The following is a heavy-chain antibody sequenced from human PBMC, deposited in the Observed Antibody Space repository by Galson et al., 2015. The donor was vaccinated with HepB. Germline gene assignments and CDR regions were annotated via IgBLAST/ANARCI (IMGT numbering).Heavy chain of an antibody. V-gene: IGHV1-2*02. CDR1: GYTFTGYY. Sequence: SVKVSCKASGYTFTGYYMHWVRQAPGQGLEWMGWINPNSGGTNYAQKFQGRVTMTRDTSISTAYMELSRLRSDDTAVYYCARAYCSSTSCYMDAFNIWGQGTMVTVSS. CDR3: ARAYCSSTSCYMDAFNI. J-gene: IGHJ3*02. D-gene: IGHD2-2*01. CDR2: INPNSGGT.